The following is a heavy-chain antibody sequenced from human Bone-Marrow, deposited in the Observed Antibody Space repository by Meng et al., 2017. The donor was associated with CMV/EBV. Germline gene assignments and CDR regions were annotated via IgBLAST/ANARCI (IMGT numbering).Heavy chain of an antibody. V-gene: IGHV3-74*01. J-gene: IGHJ6*02. CDR2: INGDGRSR. Sequence: GESLKISCAASGFSFNSYWMHWVRQAPGRGPIWVSRINGDGRSRTYADSVKGRFTISRDNSKNTLYLQMNNLKPEDTAVYYCTRRRSGLLSPGMDVWGQGTTVTVSS. CDR3: TRRRSGLLSPGMDV. D-gene: IGHD6-19*01. CDR1: GFSFNSYW.